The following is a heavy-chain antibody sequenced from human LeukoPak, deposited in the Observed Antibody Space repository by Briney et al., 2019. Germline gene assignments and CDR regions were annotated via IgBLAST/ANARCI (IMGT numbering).Heavy chain of an antibody. CDR1: GGSISSYY. V-gene: IGHV4-59*01. J-gene: IGHJ4*02. D-gene: IGHD3-9*01. CDR3: ARGLRYFYDY. CDR2: IYYSGST. Sequence: SETLSLACTVSGGSISSYYWSWIRQPPGKGLEWIGYIYYSGSTNYNPSLKSRVTISVDTSKNQFSLKLSSVTAADTAVYYCARGLRYFYDYWGQGTLVTVSS.